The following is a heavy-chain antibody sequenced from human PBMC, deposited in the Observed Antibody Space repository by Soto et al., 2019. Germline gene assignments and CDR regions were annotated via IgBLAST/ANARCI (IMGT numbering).Heavy chain of an antibody. Sequence: PGWSLRLSCASSVFTFITYGIQWVRQAPGKGLEWVALITSDGNNKYYADSVKGRFTVSRDNSKNTLYLQMNSLRPEDTALYYCARGGDFDYWGQGTLVTVSS. CDR2: ITSDGNNK. V-gene: IGHV3-30*03. D-gene: IGHD1-26*01. CDR1: VFTFITYG. CDR3: ARGGDFDY. J-gene: IGHJ4*02.